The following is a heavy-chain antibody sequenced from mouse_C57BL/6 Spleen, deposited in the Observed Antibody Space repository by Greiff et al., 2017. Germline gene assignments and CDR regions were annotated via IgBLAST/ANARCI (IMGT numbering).Heavy chain of an antibody. J-gene: IGHJ4*01. V-gene: IGHV1-50*01. D-gene: IGHD1-1*01. CDR3: ARGVSRDAMDY. CDR1: GYTFTSYW. CDR2: IDPSDSYT. Sequence: QVQLKQPGAELVKPGASVKLSCKASGYTFTSYWMQWVKQRPGQGLEWIGEIDPSDSYTNYNQKFKGKATLTVDTSSSTAYMQLSSLTSEDSAVYYCARGVSRDAMDYWGQGTSVTVSS.